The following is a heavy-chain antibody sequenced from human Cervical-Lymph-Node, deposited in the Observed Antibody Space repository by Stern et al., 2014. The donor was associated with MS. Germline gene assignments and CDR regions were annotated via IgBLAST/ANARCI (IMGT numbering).Heavy chain of an antibody. J-gene: IGHJ5*02. D-gene: IGHD3-10*01. Sequence: QVQLVQSGAEVKKPGSSVRVSCKASGGSFKSYAFNWLRQAPGQGLEWMGAICPMLRKANYTQNFQGRVTVTADDATNTVYMELSFLTSEDTAVYYCARERSIHYPAFAPWGQGTLVTVSS. CDR2: ICPMLRKA. CDR1: GGSFKSYA. V-gene: IGHV1-69*01. CDR3: ARERSIHYPAFAP.